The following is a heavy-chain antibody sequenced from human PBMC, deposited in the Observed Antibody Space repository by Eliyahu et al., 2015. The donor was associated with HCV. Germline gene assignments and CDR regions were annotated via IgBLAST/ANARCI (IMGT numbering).Heavy chain of an antibody. CDR3: AKDVVVVVTAIGDYFDY. J-gene: IGHJ4*02. CDR2: ISGSGGTT. Sequence: EVQLLDSGGGLVQPGGSLRLSCAASGFTFSSYAMSWVRQSPRKGLEWVSGISGSGGTTYYADSVKGRFTISRDNSKNTVYLQMNSLRAEDTAIYYCAKDVVVVVTAIGDYFDYWGQGVLVTVSA. CDR1: GFTFSSYA. D-gene: IGHD2-21*02. V-gene: IGHV3-23*01.